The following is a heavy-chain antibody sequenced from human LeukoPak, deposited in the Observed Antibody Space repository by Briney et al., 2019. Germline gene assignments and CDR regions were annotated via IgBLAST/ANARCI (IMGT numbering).Heavy chain of an antibody. V-gene: IGHV3-64D*06. CDR1: GFTFSSYG. J-gene: IGHJ6*02. Sequence: GGSLRLSCAASGFTFSSYGMHWVRQAPGKGLEYVSAISTNGGNTYYADSVKGRFTISRDNSKNTLYIQMSSLRAEDTAVYYCVRRGANGGSYDYYGMDVWGQGTTVAVSS. D-gene: IGHD1-26*01. CDR2: ISTNGGNT. CDR3: VRRGANGGSYDYYGMDV.